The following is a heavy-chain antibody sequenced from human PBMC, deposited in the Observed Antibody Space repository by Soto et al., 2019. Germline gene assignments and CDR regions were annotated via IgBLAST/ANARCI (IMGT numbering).Heavy chain of an antibody. CDR1: GGSISSSSYY. D-gene: IGHD2-21*01. J-gene: IGHJ6*03. CDR3: ARGGISHWAYFYYMDV. V-gene: IGHV4-39*07. Sequence: PSETLSLTCTVSGGSISSSSYYWGWIRQPPGKGLEWIGSIYYSGSTYYNPSLKGRVTMSVDTSKNQFSLTLSSVTAADTATYYCARGGISHWAYFYYMDVWDRGTTVTVSS. CDR2: IYYSGST.